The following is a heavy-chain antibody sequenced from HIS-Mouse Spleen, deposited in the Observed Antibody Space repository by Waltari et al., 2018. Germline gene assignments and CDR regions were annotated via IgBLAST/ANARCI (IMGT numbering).Heavy chain of an antibody. CDR1: GRSISSSSYY. V-gene: IGHV4-39*07. CDR3: AREIPYSSSWYDWYFDL. J-gene: IGHJ2*01. Sequence: QLQLQESGPGLVKPSEPLSLTCTVSGRSISSSSYYWGCIRQPPGKGPEWIGRIYYSGRTYYNPSLKSRVTISVDTSKNQFSLKLSSVTAADTAVYYCAREIPYSSSWYDWYFDLWGRGTLVTVSS. CDR2: IYYSGRT. D-gene: IGHD6-13*01.